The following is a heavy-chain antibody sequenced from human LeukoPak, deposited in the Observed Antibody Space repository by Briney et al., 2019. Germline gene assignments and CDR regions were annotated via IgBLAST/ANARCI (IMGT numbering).Heavy chain of an antibody. V-gene: IGHV3-30-3*01. Sequence: GGSLRLSCAVSGFTFRNYAMHWVRQAPGKGLEWVAVISYDGSKKYYADSVKGRFTISRDNSKNTLYLQMNSLRAEDTAVYYCAKGLLGYCSGGSCYYLDYWGQGTLVTVSS. CDR3: AKGLLGYCSGGSCYYLDY. J-gene: IGHJ4*02. D-gene: IGHD2-15*01. CDR2: ISYDGSKK. CDR1: GFTFRNYA.